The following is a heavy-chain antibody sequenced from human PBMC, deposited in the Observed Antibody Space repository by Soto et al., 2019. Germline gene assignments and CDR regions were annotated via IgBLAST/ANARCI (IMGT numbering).Heavy chain of an antibody. Sequence: GGSLRLSCAASGFTFSSYAMHWVRQAPGKGLEWVAVISYDGSNKYYADSVKGRFTISRDNSKNTLYLQMNSLRAEDTAVYYCAREGGEAYDFWSGGVTLTYGMDVWGQGTTVTVSS. CDR3: AREGGEAYDFWSGGVTLTYGMDV. CDR2: ISYDGSNK. J-gene: IGHJ6*02. D-gene: IGHD3-3*01. V-gene: IGHV3-30-3*01. CDR1: GFTFSSYA.